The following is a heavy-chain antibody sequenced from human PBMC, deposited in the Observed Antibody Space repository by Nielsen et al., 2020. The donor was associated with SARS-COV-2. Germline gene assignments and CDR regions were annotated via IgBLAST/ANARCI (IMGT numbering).Heavy chain of an antibody. D-gene: IGHD3-10*01. J-gene: IGHJ5*02. V-gene: IGHV3-30*03. CDR2: ISYDGSNK. Sequence: GGSLRLSCAASGFTFSGYAMHWVRQAPGKGLEWVAIISYDGSNKYYADSVKGRFTISRDNARNTLYLQMNSLRVEDTAVYYCARAYGSGTYCQGAWGQGTLVTVSS. CDR3: ARAYGSGTYCQGA. CDR1: GFTFSGYA.